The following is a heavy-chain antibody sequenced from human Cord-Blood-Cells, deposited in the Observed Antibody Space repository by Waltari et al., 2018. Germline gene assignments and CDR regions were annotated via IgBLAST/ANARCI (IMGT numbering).Heavy chain of an antibody. V-gene: IGHV3-48*03. Sequence: EVQLVESGGGLVQPGGSLRLSCAASGFTFSSYEMNWVRQAPGKGLWWVSYISSSGSTIYYADSVKGRFTISRDNAKNSLYLQMNSLRAEDTAVYYCASSGIAAAGTIYWGQGTLVTVSS. CDR1: GFTFSSYE. CDR2: ISSSGSTI. CDR3: ASSGIAAAGTIY. D-gene: IGHD6-13*01. J-gene: IGHJ4*02.